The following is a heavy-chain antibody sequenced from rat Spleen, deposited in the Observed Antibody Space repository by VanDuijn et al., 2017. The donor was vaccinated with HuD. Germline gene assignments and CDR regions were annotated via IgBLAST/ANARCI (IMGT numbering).Heavy chain of an antibody. CDR3: ARLLGEAY. CDR2: IWSNGGT. D-gene: IGHD5-1*01. Sequence: QVQLKESGPGLVQPSQTLSLTCTVSGFSLTSYNVHWVRQSTGKGLEWMGIIWSNGGTDYNSPIKSRLSISRDTSKSQVFLKMDSLQSEDTAMYFCARLLGEAYWGQGTLVTVSS. CDR1: GFSLTSYN. J-gene: IGHJ3*01. V-gene: IGHV2-30*01.